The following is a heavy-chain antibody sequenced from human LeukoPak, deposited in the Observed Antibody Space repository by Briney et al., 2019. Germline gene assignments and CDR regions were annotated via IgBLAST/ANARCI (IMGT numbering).Heavy chain of an antibody. CDR1: GGSISSNNW. J-gene: IGHJ3*02. Sequence: PSETLSLTCAVSGGSISSNNWWSWVRQPPGKGLEWIGEIYHSGSTNYNPSLKSRVTISVDKSKNQFSLKLSSVTAADTAVYYCARKYSSSWYDTSGAFDIWGQGTMVTVSS. CDR2: IYHSGST. D-gene: IGHD6-13*01. V-gene: IGHV4-4*02. CDR3: ARKYSSSWYDTSGAFDI.